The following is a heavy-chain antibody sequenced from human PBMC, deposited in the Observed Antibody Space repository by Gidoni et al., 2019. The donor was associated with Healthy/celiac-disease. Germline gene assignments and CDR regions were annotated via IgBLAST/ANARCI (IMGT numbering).Heavy chain of an antibody. CDR1: GFTFSSFA. D-gene: IGHD6-13*01. V-gene: IGHV3-23*01. Sequence: EVQLLASGGGLVQPGGSLRLSWSASGFTFSSFAMSWVRQAPGTGLEWVSAISGSGGSTYYADSVKGRFTISRDNSKNTLYLQMNSLRAEDTAVYYCAKVAVGAAALVDYWGQGTLVTVSS. J-gene: IGHJ4*02. CDR3: AKVAVGAAALVDY. CDR2: ISGSGGST.